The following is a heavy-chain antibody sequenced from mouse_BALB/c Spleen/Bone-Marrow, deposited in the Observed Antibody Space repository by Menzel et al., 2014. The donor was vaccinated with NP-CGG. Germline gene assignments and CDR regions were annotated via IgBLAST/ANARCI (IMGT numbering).Heavy chain of an antibody. CDR1: GYTFTSYY. V-gene: IGHV1S81*02. CDR2: INPNNGNT. CDR3: TRRDY. Sequence: VQLQQSGAELVKPGASVKLSCKASGYTFTSYYMYWVKQRPGQGLEWIGGINPNNGNTNFSETFKSKATLTVDKSSSTAYMQLSSLTSKDSAVYYCTRRDYWGQGTTLTVSS. J-gene: IGHJ2*01.